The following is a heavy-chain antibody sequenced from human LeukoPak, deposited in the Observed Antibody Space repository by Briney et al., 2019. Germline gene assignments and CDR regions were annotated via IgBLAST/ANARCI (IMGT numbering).Heavy chain of an antibody. V-gene: IGHV1-2*02. D-gene: IGHD6-13*01. J-gene: IGHJ4*02. CDR3: ARGGGAAASTLDY. CDR2: INPNSGGT. CDR1: GYTFTGYY. Sequence: ASVKVSCKASGYTFTGYYMHWVRQAPGQGLEWMGWINPNSGGTNYAQKFQGRVTMTRDTSISTAYMELSRLSSDDTAVYYCARGGGAAASTLDYWGQGTLVTVSS.